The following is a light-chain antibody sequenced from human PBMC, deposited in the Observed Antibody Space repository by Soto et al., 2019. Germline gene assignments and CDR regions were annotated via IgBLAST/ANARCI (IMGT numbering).Light chain of an antibody. Sequence: DIQMTQSPSSLSASVGDRATITCRASQGISNYLAWYQQKPGKVPKLLIYAASTLQSEVPSRFSGSGSGTDFTLTISSLQPEDVATYYCQKYNNAPRTFGQGPKVEIK. J-gene: IGKJ1*01. CDR3: QKYNNAPRT. CDR2: AAS. V-gene: IGKV1-27*01. CDR1: QGISNY.